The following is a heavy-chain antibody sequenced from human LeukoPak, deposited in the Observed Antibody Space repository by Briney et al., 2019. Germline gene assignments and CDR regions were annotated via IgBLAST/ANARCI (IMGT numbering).Heavy chain of an antibody. CDR3: ARVSGITMIVVIQSDAFDI. CDR1: GGSISSSSYY. Sequence: SETLSLTCTVSGGSISSSSYYWGWIRQPPGKGLEWIGSISYTGSTYYNPSLKSRVTISVDTSKNQSSLKLSSVTAADTAVHYCARVSGITMIVVIQSDAFDIWGQGTMVTVSS. CDR2: ISYTGST. V-gene: IGHV4-39*07. J-gene: IGHJ3*02. D-gene: IGHD3-22*01.